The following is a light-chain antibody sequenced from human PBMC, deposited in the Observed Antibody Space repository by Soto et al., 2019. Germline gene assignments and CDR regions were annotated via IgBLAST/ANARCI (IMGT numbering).Light chain of an antibody. CDR1: QTVSTS. CDR2: ESS. V-gene: IGKV3-20*01. J-gene: IGKJ1*01. CDR3: EQYGSSPRT. Sequence: EIVMTQSPATLSVSPGERATLYCRASQTVSTSLAWYQQKPGRAPRLLIYESSNRATGIAARFSGSGSGTDFTLTISRLEPEDSAVYYCEQYGSSPRTFGQGTKVDIK.